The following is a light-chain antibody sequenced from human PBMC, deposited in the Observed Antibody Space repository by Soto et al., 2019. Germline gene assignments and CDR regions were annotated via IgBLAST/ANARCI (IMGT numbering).Light chain of an antibody. J-gene: IGKJ1*01. Sequence: DIQMTQSPSSVSASVGDRVTITCRASQDINNWLAWYQQKPGKAPKLLIYKASSLESGVPSRFSGSGSGTEFTLTISSLQPDDFATYYCQQYHSYSQTFGQGTKVEIK. CDR3: QQYHSYSQT. CDR1: QDINNW. V-gene: IGKV1-5*03. CDR2: KAS.